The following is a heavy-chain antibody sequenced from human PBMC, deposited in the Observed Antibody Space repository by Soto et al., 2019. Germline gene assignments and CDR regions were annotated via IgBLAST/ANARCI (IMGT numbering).Heavy chain of an antibody. CDR3: ASVLIGGDYAPSDYYYGMDV. D-gene: IGHD1-26*01. CDR2: IYSGGST. CDR1: GFTVSSNY. V-gene: IGHV3-53*01. Sequence: GGSLRLSCAASGFTVSSNYMSWVRQAPGKGLEWVSVIYSGGSTYYADSVKGRFTISRDNSKNTLYLQMNSLRAEDTAEYYCASVLIGGDYAPSDYYYGMDVWGQGTTVTVSS. J-gene: IGHJ6*02.